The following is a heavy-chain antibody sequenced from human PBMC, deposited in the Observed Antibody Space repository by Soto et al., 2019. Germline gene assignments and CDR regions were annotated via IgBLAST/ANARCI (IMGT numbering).Heavy chain of an antibody. V-gene: IGHV3-23*01. D-gene: IGHD4-17*01. CDR2: ISVRGDYR. CDR1: GFTFSSSG. Sequence: EGQLLQSGGGLVQPGESLRVSCAASGFTFSSSGMSWVRQAPGKGLEWVSSISVRGDYRYYADSVKGRFTISRDNSKNTLYLQMNSLTAEDTAVYYCANHGGFDFWGQRTMVAVSS. J-gene: IGHJ3*01. CDR3: ANHGGFDF.